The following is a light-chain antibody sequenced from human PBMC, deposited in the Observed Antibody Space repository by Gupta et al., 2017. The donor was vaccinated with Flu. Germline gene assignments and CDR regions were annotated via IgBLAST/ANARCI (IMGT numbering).Light chain of an antibody. CDR3: KQKDS. V-gene: IGKV1-39*01. CDR2: GAS. Sequence: DIQVTQSPSSLSASVGGRVTITCRTGQSISSYVNWYQQKPGEAPRLLIYGASRLHSGVPARLSGSASGTEFTRTSRSLQPEDFASYYWKQKDSFGQGTKLEIK. J-gene: IGKJ2*01. CDR1: QSISSY.